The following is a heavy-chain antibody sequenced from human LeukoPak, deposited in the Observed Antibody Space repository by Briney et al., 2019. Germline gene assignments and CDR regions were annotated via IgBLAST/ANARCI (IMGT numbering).Heavy chain of an antibody. V-gene: IGHV3-20*04. Sequence: PGGSLRLSCAASGFSFDAYGMNWVRRAPGKGLEWVCRTNANGASTAYADSVKGRFTISRDNAKNSPYLQMNSLRAEDTALYYCARDGGWYKRGLDYYYYMDVWGKGTTVTVSS. CDR3: ARDGGWYKRGLDYYYYMDV. CDR2: TNANGAST. CDR1: GFSFDAYG. D-gene: IGHD6-19*01. J-gene: IGHJ6*03.